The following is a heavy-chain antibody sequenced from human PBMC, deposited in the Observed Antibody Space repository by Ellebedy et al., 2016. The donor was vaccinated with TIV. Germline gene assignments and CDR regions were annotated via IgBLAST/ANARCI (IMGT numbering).Heavy chain of an antibody. V-gene: IGHV1-2*02. CDR1: GYTFTGYY. CDR3: ARDGQGWPTHFDY. Sequence: AASVKVSCKASGYTFTGYYMHWVRQAPGQGLEWMGWINPNSGGTNYAQKLQGRVTMTTDTSTSTAYMELRSLRSDDTAVYYCARDGQGWPTHFDYWGQGTLVTVSS. J-gene: IGHJ4*02. D-gene: IGHD5-24*01. CDR2: INPNSGGT.